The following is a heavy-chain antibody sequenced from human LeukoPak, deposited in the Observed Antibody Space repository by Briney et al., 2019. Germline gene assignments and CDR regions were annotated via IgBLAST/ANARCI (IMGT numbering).Heavy chain of an antibody. CDR2: IYYSGST. CDR3: ARDRVGQQLVGRNYYYYYMDV. Sequence: SETLSFTCTVSGGSISSSNYYWGWIRQPPGKGLEWIGSIYYSGSTYYNPSLKSRATISVDTSKNQFSLKLRSVTAADTAVYYCARDRVGQQLVGRNYYYYYMDVWGKGTTVTISS. V-gene: IGHV4-39*07. D-gene: IGHD6-13*01. CDR1: GGSISSSNYY. J-gene: IGHJ6*03.